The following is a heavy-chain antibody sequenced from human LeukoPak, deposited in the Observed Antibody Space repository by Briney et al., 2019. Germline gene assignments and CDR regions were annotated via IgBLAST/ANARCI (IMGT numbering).Heavy chain of an antibody. CDR3: ARILSSDCSTTSCYPDY. D-gene: IGHD2-2*01. CDR1: GGSVSGYY. Sequence: SETLSLTCVVSGGSVSGYYWGWIRQPPGRGLEWIGYVYYSGSTNYNPSLKSRVTISVDTSKNQFSLKLSSVTAADTAVYYCARILSSDCSTTSCYPDYWGQGTLVTVSS. V-gene: IGHV4-59*02. J-gene: IGHJ4*02. CDR2: VYYSGST.